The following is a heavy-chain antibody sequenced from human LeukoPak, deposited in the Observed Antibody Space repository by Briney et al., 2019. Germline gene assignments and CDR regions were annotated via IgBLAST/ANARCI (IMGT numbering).Heavy chain of an antibody. CDR2: INDSGST. Sequence: SETLSLTCAVYAGSPSGYYWSWIRQSPGKGLEWIGEINDSGSTNYNPSLQSRVTISVDTSKNQLSLELNSATAADTAVYYCARNQRPPLRLYYSFMDVWGKGTTVTVSS. CDR3: ARNQRPPLRLYYSFMDV. V-gene: IGHV4-34*01. D-gene: IGHD4-17*01. CDR1: AGSPSGYY. J-gene: IGHJ6*03.